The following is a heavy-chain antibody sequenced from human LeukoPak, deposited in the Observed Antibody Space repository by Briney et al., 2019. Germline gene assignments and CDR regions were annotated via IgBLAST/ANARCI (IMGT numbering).Heavy chain of an antibody. V-gene: IGHV3-30*02. J-gene: IGHJ4*02. D-gene: IGHD3-22*01. CDR3: AKAPSGYDSSGYYYGFDY. CDR2: IRYDGSNK. CDR1: GFTFSNYG. Sequence: GGSLRLSCAASGFTFSNYGIHWVRQAPGKGLEWVAFIRYDGSNKYYADSVKGRFTISRDNSKNTLYLQMNSLRAEDTAVYYCAKAPSGYDSSGYYYGFDYWGQGTLVTVSS.